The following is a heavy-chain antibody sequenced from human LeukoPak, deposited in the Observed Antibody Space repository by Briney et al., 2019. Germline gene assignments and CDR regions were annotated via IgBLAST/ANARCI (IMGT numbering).Heavy chain of an antibody. Sequence: GGSLRLSCAASGFTFSSYSMNWVRQAPGKGLEWVSSISSSSSYIYYADSVKGRFTISRDNAKNSLYLQMNSLRAEDTAVYYCATESDYCSSTSCYDYWGQGTLVTVSS. CDR3: ATESDYCSSTSCYDY. V-gene: IGHV3-21*01. CDR1: GFTFSSYS. D-gene: IGHD2-2*01. J-gene: IGHJ4*02. CDR2: ISSSSSYI.